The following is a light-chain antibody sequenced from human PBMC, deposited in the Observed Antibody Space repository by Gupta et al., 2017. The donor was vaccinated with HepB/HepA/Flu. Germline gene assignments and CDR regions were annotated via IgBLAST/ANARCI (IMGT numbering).Light chain of an antibody. J-gene: IGLJ2*01. Sequence: HSVLTQPPSVSAAQGQQVTSSCSGSRYNFGSNFVSWYQQLPGTAPKLLIYDNNKRPSGISDRFSGSKSGTSATLGITRLQTGDEADYYCATWDSALSIGIFGGGTKLTVL. CDR2: DNN. CDR3: ATWDSALSIGI. V-gene: IGLV1-51*01. CDR1: RYNFGSNF.